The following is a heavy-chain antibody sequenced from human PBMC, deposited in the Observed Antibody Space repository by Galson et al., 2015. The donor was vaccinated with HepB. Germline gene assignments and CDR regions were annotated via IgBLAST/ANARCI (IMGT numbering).Heavy chain of an antibody. D-gene: IGHD4-17*01. Sequence: SVKVSCKVSGHTLTELSVHWVRLIPGKGLEWMGGHAPEDGETIYAQKFQGRFTMTEDTSTAYMHLNNLGSDDTAVYYCAADPHRTTVTTMLFWGQGTLVAVSS. CDR1: GHTLTELS. CDR2: HAPEDGET. J-gene: IGHJ4*02. CDR3: AADPHRTTVTTMLF. V-gene: IGHV1-24*01.